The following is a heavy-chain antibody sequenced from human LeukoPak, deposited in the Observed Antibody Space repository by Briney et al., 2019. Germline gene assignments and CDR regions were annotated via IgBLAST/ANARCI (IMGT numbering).Heavy chain of an antibody. CDR2: IYYSGNT. CDR3: ARRAAHGGWRFDY. D-gene: IGHD6-19*01. Sequence: SETLSLTCTVSRGSITSSDYHWDWIRQPPGKGLEWIGTIYYSGNTYYNPSLDSRATISVDASKTQFSLKLRSVTAADTAVYHCARRAAHGGWRFDYWGQGTLVTVSS. CDR1: RGSITSSDYH. V-gene: IGHV4-39*01. J-gene: IGHJ4*02.